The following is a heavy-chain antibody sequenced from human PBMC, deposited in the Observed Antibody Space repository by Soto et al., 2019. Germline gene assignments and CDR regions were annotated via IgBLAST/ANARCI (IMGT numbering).Heavy chain of an antibody. V-gene: IGHV1-2*02. J-gene: IGHJ4*02. CDR1: GYSFTGYY. CDR2: INPNSGST. Sequence: QVQLVQSGAEVKKPGASVKVSCKASGYSFTGYYIHWVRQAPGQGLEWMGWINPNSGSTNYAQKFQGRVTMTRDTSISTAYMELSRPRSDDTAVYYCARGRYYYDSSGYDQEYYFDYWGQRTLVTVSS. CDR3: ARGRYYYDSSGYDQEYYFDY. D-gene: IGHD3-22*01.